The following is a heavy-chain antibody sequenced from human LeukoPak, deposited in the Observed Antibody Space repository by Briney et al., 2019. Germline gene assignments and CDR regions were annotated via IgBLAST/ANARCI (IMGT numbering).Heavy chain of an antibody. CDR2: ISGSGGST. CDR3: AKDLSSGWYVRGDFDY. V-gene: IGHV3-23*01. J-gene: IGHJ4*02. D-gene: IGHD6-19*01. CDR1: GFTFSSYS. Sequence: GGSLRLSCAASGFTFSSYSMNWVRQAPGKGLEWVSAISGSGGSTYYADSVKGRFTISRDNSKNTLYLQMNSLRAEDTAVYYCAKDLSSGWYVRGDFDYWGQGTLVTVSS.